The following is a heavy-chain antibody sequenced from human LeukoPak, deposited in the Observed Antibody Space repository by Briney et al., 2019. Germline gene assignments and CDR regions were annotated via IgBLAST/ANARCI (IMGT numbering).Heavy chain of an antibody. D-gene: IGHD1-14*01. CDR3: ARNAPGPNAFDI. CDR1: GYTFTSYY. J-gene: IGHJ3*02. Sequence: ASVKVSCKASGYTFTSYYMHWVRQAPGQGREWMGIINPSGGSTSYAQKFQGRVTMTRDTSTSTVYMELSSLRSEDTAVYYCARNAPGPNAFDIWGQGTMVTVSS. CDR2: INPSGGST. V-gene: IGHV1-46*01.